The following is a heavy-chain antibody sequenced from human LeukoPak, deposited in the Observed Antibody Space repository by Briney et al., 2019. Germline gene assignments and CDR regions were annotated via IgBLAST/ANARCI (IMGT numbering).Heavy chain of an antibody. J-gene: IGHJ4*02. Sequence: PGGSLRLSCAAPGFTFSSYAMSWVRQAPGKGLEWVSVIYSGGSTYYADSVKGRFTISRDNSKNTLYHQMNSLRAEDTAVYYCARDGSKKLGFDYWGQGTLVTVSS. CDR2: IYSGGST. V-gene: IGHV3-66*01. CDR3: ARDGSKKLGFDY. CDR1: GFTFSSYA. D-gene: IGHD2-2*01.